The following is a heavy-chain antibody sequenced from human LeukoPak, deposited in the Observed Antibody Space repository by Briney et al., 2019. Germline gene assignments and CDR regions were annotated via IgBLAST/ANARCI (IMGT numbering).Heavy chain of an antibody. Sequence: SETMSRTCTLSGDSFGPFSWSWIREPPGRGLEWIAYIQASGDTSSNPALKSRVTVSMDTSRNEFSLNLRSVAAADTAVYYCARLVRDWNDHFDYWGQGTLVNVSS. CDR3: ARLVRDWNDHFDY. CDR2: IQASGDT. V-gene: IGHV4-4*09. CDR1: GDSFGPFS. D-gene: IGHD1-1*01. J-gene: IGHJ4*02.